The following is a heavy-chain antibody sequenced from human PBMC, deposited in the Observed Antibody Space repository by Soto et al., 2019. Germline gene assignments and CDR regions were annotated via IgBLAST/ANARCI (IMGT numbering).Heavy chain of an antibody. D-gene: IGHD6-13*01. CDR3: AREVAADGTSREDVFDI. V-gene: IGHV1-69*12. Sequence: QVHLVQSGAEVKKPGSSVKVSCKAPGGTFSNHAINWVRQAPGQGLEWMGRIIPIFTTTNYAQKFQGRVRKTADESTTTAYMELSSLKHDDTAVYYCAREVAADGTSREDVFDIWGQGTLVTVSS. CDR1: GGTFSNHA. J-gene: IGHJ3*02. CDR2: IIPIFTTT.